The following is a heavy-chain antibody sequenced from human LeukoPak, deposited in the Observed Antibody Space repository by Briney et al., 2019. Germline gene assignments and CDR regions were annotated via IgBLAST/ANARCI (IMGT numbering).Heavy chain of an antibody. CDR2: ISTRSDDI. J-gene: IGHJ4*02. Sequence: GGSLRLSCVASGFTLSIYQVNWVRQAPGKGPEWLSYISTRSDDIYYAESVKGRFAISRDNAKNSLFLQMDNQRDEDTGIYFCARGMPTRTFDLWGQGTLVTVSS. V-gene: IGHV3-21*04. CDR3: ARGMPTRTFDL. D-gene: IGHD1-14*01. CDR1: GFTLSIYQ.